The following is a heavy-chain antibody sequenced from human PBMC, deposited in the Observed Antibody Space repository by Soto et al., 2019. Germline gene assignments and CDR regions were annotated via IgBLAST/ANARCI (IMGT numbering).Heavy chain of an antibody. CDR3: ARDPQGYCSGGRCYHFDY. CDR2: INPSGDNI. Sequence: PSAKVSCKASGYTLTSYSMHWVRQAQGQGLEWMGIINPSGDNIRYAQNFQGRVTMTRDTSTSTVYLELSSLRSEDTAIYYCARDPQGYCSGGRCYHFDYWGQGTLVTVSS. CDR1: GYTLTSYS. D-gene: IGHD2-15*01. J-gene: IGHJ4*02. V-gene: IGHV1-46*01.